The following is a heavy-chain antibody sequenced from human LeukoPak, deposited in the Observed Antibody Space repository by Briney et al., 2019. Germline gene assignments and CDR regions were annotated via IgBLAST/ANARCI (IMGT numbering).Heavy chain of an antibody. CDR2: ISAYNGNT. Sequence: ASVKVSCKASGYTFTSYGISWVRQAPGQGLERMGWISAYNGNTNYAQKLQGRVTMTTDTSTSTAYMELRSLRSDDTAVYYCARVGVQWLVYYYYYMDVWGKGTTVTISS. J-gene: IGHJ6*03. V-gene: IGHV1-18*01. D-gene: IGHD6-19*01. CDR1: GYTFTSYG. CDR3: ARVGVQWLVYYYYYMDV.